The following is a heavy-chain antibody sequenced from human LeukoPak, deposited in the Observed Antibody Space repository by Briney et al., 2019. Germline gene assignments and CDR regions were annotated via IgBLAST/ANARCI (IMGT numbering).Heavy chain of an antibody. J-gene: IGHJ3*02. Sequence: GGSLRLSCVASGFTFSNYEMNWVRQAPGRGLEWVSDIRSGGNGKLYADSVKGRFTISRDNTKNTRFLQMNNMRAEDTAVYYCARDPNGDYVGAFEMWGPGTNVTVS. CDR2: IRSGGNGK. CDR3: ARDPNGDYVGAFEM. CDR1: GFTFSNYE. V-gene: IGHV3-48*03. D-gene: IGHD4-17*01.